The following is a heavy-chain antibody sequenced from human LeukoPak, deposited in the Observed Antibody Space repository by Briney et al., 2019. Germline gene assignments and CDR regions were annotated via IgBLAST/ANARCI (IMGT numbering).Heavy chain of an antibody. CDR3: ARELSIYWGCDY. D-gene: IGHD2-8*02. J-gene: IGHJ4*02. V-gene: IGHV3-48*01. CDR1: RFAFSSYP. Sequence: GGSLRLSCAASRFAFSSYPMNWVRQAPGKGLEWVSYISSSSSTIYYADSVKGRFAISRDNAKNSLYLQMNSLRAEDTAVYYCARELSIYWGCDYWGQGTLVIVSS. CDR2: ISSSSSTI.